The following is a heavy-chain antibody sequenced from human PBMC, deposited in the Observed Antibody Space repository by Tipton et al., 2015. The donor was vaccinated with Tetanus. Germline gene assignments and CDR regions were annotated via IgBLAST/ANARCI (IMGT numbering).Heavy chain of an antibody. Sequence: QLVQSGAEVKKPGASVKVSCRAFGYAFNSYDLNWVRQGSGQGLEWLGYMNPNTGHAGYAQKFQGRVTMTSDSTITTAYMELKNLRSDDTARYYCARGNRGSSWYLWGQGTLVIVSS. CDR3: ARGNRGSSWYL. CDR1: GYAFNSYD. CDR2: MNPNTGHA. V-gene: IGHV1-8*01. D-gene: IGHD6-13*01. J-gene: IGHJ4*02.